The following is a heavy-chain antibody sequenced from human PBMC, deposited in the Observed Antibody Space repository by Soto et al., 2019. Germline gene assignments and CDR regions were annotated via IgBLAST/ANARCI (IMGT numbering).Heavy chain of an antibody. CDR3: VKGFWGDY. CDR2: VSGGGIT. J-gene: IGHJ4*02. Sequence: EVQLLESGGGLVQPGGSLRLSCSASGFTFSSHDMIWVRQAPGKGLEWVSGVSGGGITSYADSEKGRFTISRDKSRNTLDLQMSSLRVEVTAVYYCVKGFWGDYWGQGTLVTVSS. V-gene: IGHV3-23*01. CDR1: GFTFSSHD. D-gene: IGHD3-16*01.